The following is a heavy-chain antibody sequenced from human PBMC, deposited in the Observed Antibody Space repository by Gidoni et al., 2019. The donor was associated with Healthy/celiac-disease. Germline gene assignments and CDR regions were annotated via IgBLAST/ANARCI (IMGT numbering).Heavy chain of an antibody. CDR3: ARTGWNWNDAYNWFDP. V-gene: IGHV4-59*01. CDR2: IYYSGST. D-gene: IGHD1-1*01. J-gene: IGHJ5*02. Sequence: QVQLQESGPGLVKPSETLSLTCTVSGGSISSYYWSWIRQHPGKGLEWIGYIYYSGSTNYNPSLKSRVTISVDTSKNQCSLKLSSVTAADTAVYYCARTGWNWNDAYNWFDPWGQGTLVTVSS. CDR1: GGSISSYY.